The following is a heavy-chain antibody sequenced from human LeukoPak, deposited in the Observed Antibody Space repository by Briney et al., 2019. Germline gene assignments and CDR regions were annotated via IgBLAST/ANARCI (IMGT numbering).Heavy chain of an antibody. J-gene: IGHJ4*02. CDR3: ARGRWELLPYY. D-gene: IGHD1-26*01. Sequence: ASVKVSCKASGYDFINYGISWVRQAPGQGLEWMGWRSIYNGNTDYKLQGRVTMTTDTSTSTAYMEVRSLRSDDTAVYYCARGRWELLPYYWGQGTLVTVSS. CDR1: GYDFINYG. V-gene: IGHV1-18*01. CDR2: RSIYNGNT.